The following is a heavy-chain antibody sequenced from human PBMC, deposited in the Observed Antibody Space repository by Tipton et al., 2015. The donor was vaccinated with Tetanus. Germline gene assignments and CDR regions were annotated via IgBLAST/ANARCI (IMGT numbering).Heavy chain of an antibody. CDR3: VRDRGRRNYGTFDY. CDR2: IYYSGTT. D-gene: IGHD3-10*01. CDR1: GGSVSSGSYF. Sequence: TLSLTCTVSGGSVSSGSYFWSWIRQPPGKGLQWIGYIYYSGTTNYNPSLKSRVTIPVDTSKNQFSLNLTSVTAADTAVYYCVRDRGRRNYGTFDYWGQGTLVTVSS. V-gene: IGHV4-61*01. J-gene: IGHJ4*02.